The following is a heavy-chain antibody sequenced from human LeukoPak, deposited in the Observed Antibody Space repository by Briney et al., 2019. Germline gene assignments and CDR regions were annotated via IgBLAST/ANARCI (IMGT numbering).Heavy chain of an antibody. V-gene: IGHV4-4*07. Sequence: SETLSLTCTVSGGSISSYYWSWIRQPAGKGLEWIGRIYTSGSTNYNPSLKSRVTMSVDTSKNQFSLKLSSVTAADTAVYYCARDVSMNVFGWELTSNWFDPWGQGTLVTVSS. CDR3: ARDVSMNVFGWELTSNWFDP. CDR2: IYTSGST. CDR1: GGSISSYY. D-gene: IGHD1-26*01. J-gene: IGHJ5*02.